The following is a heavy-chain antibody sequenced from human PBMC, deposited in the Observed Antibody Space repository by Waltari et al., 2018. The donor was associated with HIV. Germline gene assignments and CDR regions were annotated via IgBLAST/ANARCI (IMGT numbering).Heavy chain of an antibody. CDR3: VKEHQYSHTWYSYYGMDV. D-gene: IGHD6-13*01. V-gene: IGHV3-23*01. Sequence: EGQLLGSGGGLVQTVGSLSLSRAAPGFTFRNYGMNWVRQAPGKGLEWVSDISGSGGNTYYADSLKGRFTISRDNSKNTLYLQMNSLRAEDTAVYFCVKEHQYSHTWYSYYGMDVWGQGTTVTVSS. CDR2: ISGSGGNT. J-gene: IGHJ6*02. CDR1: GFTFRNYG.